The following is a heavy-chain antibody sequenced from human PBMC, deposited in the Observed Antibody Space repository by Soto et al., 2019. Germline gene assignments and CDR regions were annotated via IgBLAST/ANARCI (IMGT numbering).Heavy chain of an antibody. CDR1: GFTFSTYA. CDR2: ISYDASNK. Sequence: PGGSLRLSCAASGFTFSTYAMNWVRQAPGKGLEWVAAISYDASNKYYAGSVKGRFTISRDNYKNTLYLQMHSLRTEDTAMYYCARWVYAFDYWGQGTLVTVSS. D-gene: IGHD6-13*01. V-gene: IGHV3-30-3*01. CDR3: ARWVYAFDY. J-gene: IGHJ4*02.